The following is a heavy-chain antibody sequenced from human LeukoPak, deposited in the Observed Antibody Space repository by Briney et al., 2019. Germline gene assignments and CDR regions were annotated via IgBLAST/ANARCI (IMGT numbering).Heavy chain of an antibody. V-gene: IGHV1-18*01. Sequence: ASVKVSCKASGYTFTSYGISWVRQAPGQGLEWMGWISAYNGNTNCAQKLQGRVTMTTDTSTSTAYMELRSLRSDDTAVYYCARAKGPNYYDSSVGDFFTFDIWGQGTMVTVSS. J-gene: IGHJ3*02. CDR1: GYTFTSYG. CDR3: ARAKGPNYYDSSVGDFFTFDI. CDR2: ISAYNGNT. D-gene: IGHD3-22*01.